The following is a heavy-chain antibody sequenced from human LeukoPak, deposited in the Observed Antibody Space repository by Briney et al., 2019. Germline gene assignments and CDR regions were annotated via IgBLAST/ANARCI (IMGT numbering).Heavy chain of an antibody. V-gene: IGHV1-69*04. CDR1: GGTFSSYA. D-gene: IGHD3-3*01. J-gene: IGHJ4*02. CDR3: ARDNRSGFWSGYFDY. CDR2: IIPILGIA. Sequence: SVKVSCKASGGTFSSYAISWVRQAPGQGLEWMGRIIPILGIANYAQKFQGGVTITADKSTSTAYMELSSLRSEDTAVYYCARDNRSGFWSGYFDYWGQGTLVTVSS.